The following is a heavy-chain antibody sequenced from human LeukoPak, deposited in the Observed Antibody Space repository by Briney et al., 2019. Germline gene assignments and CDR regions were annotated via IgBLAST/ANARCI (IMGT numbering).Heavy chain of an antibody. J-gene: IGHJ4*02. CDR2: MNPNSGNT. V-gene: IGHV1-8*01. D-gene: IGHD3-10*01. CDR1: GYTFTSYD. Sequence: ASVKVSCKASGYTFTSYDINWVRQATGQGLEWMGWMNPNSGNTGYAQKFQGRVTMTRNTSISTAYMELSSLRSEDTAVYYCARGGYYYGSGSYSTPFDYWGLGTLVTVSS. CDR3: ARGGYYYGSGSYSTPFDY.